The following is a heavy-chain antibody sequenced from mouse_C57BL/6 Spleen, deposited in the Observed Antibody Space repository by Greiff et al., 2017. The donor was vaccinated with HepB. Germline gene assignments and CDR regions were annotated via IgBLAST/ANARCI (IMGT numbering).Heavy chain of an antibody. V-gene: IGHV1-80*01. Sequence: VQLQESGAELVKPGASVKISCKASGYAFSSYWMNWVKQRPGKGLEWIGQIYPGDGDTNYNGKFKGKATLTADKSSSTAYMPLSSLTSEDSAVYFCARSMEIYYGNLAWFAYWGQGTLVTVSA. J-gene: IGHJ3*01. CDR3: ARSMEIYYGNLAWFAY. CDR1: GYAFSSYW. D-gene: IGHD2-1*01. CDR2: IYPGDGDT.